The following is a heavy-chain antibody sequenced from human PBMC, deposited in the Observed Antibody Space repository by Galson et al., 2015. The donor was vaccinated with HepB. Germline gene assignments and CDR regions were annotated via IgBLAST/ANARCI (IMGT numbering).Heavy chain of an antibody. V-gene: IGHV1-18*04. J-gene: IGHJ4*02. CDR3: ARGDMIVVVVSPYDH. D-gene: IGHD3-22*01. Sequence: SVKVSCKASGFTFTNYGIHWVRQAPGQGLEWLGWISSLSGNTNYAQKFQGRLAMTTDTSTNTAYMELRSLRHDDTAIYFCARGDMIVVVVSPYDHWGQGALVTVSS. CDR1: GFTFTNYG. CDR2: ISSLSGNT.